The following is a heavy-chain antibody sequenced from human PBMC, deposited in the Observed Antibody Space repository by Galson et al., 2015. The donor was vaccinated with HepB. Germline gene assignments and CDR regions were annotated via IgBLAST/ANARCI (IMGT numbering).Heavy chain of an antibody. CDR3: ARAGAGATPDY. J-gene: IGHJ4*02. CDR2: INPSGGST. CDR1: GYTFTSYY. D-gene: IGHD1-26*01. Sequence: SVKVSCKASGYTFTSYYMHWVRQAPGQGLEWMGIINPSGGSTSYAQKLQGRVTMTRDTSTSTVYMELSSLRSEDTAVYYCARAGAGATPDYWGQGTLVTVSS. V-gene: IGHV1-46*04.